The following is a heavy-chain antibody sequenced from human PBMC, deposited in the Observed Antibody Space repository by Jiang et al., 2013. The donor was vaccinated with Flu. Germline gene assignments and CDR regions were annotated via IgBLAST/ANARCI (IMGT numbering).Heavy chain of an antibody. V-gene: IGHV1-69*01. CDR2: TLPISGTT. Sequence: SGAEVKKPGSSVKVSCKASGGTFNNYPLTWVRQAPGQGLEWMGGTLPISGTTNYAQNFQGRVTITADESTSTAHMELNSLRSEDTVLLYCARLEPCGGSCYYFDHVGPGNPGPPSP. D-gene: IGHD2-15*01. CDR1: GGTFNNYP. J-gene: IGHJ4*02. CDR3: ARLEPCGGSCYYFDH.